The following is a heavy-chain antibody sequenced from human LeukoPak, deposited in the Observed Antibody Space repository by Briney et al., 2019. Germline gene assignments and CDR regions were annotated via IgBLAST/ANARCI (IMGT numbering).Heavy chain of an antibody. D-gene: IGHD2/OR15-2a*01. Sequence: GGSLRLSCAASGFTFSSYWMSWVRQAPGKGLEWVANIKQDGSEKYYVDSVKGRFTISRDNAKNSIYLQMNTLRAEDTAVYYCAKDSAKKYDDYWGQGTLVTVSS. V-gene: IGHV3-7*01. CDR3: AKDSAKKYDDY. CDR1: GFTFSSYW. J-gene: IGHJ4*02. CDR2: IKQDGSEK.